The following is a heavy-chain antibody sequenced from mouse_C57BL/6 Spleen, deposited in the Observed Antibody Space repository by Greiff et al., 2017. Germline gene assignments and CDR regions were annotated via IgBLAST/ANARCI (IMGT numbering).Heavy chain of an antibody. CDR3: ARYYVNWYFDV. V-gene: IGHV7-3*01. CDR1: GFTFTDYY. D-gene: IGHD1-1*02. CDR2: LRNKANGYTT. Sequence: EVKVVESGGGLVQPGGSLSLSCAASGFTFTDYYMSWVRQPPGKALEWLGFLRNKANGYTTEYSASVKGRFTISRDNSQSILYLQMNALRAEDSATYYCARYYVNWYFDVWGTGTTVTVSS. J-gene: IGHJ1*03.